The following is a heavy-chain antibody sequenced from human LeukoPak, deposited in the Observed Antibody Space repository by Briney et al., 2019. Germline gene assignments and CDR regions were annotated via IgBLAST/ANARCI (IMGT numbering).Heavy chain of an antibody. V-gene: IGHV3-23*01. Sequence: PGGSLRLSCAVSGLTFNNYAMSWVRQAPGKGLEWVSGISPSGDITYYADSVMGRFTISRDNRKSTVSLQMNSLRPEDTALYYCVRDLDWGAFDVWGQGTMVTVSS. CDR1: GLTFNNYA. CDR3: VRDLDWGAFDV. CDR2: ISPSGDIT. J-gene: IGHJ3*01. D-gene: IGHD3/OR15-3a*01.